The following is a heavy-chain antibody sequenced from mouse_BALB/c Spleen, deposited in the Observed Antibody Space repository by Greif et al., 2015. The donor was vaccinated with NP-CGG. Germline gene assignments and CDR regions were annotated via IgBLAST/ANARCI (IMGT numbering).Heavy chain of an antibody. V-gene: IGHV14-3*02. CDR2: IDPANGNT. CDR1: GFNIKDTY. Sequence: EVKLMESGAELVKPGASVKLSCTASGFNIKDTYMHWVKQRPEQGLEWIGRIDPANGNTKYDPKFQGKATRTADTSSNTAYLQLSSLTSEDTAVYYCARDYGYPDYAMDYWGQGTSVTVSS. D-gene: IGHD2-2*01. CDR3: ARDYGYPDYAMDY. J-gene: IGHJ4*01.